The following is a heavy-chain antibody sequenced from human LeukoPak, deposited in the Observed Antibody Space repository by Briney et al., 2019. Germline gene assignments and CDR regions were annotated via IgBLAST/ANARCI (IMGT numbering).Heavy chain of an antibody. CDR2: IYYSGST. Sequence: LRLSCAASGFTFSDYYWSWIRQHPGKGLEWIGYIYYSGSTYYNPSLKSRVTISVDTSKNQFSLKLSSVTAADTAVYYCARVPLRDGTSLGYWGQGTLVTVSS. CDR1: GFTFSDYY. V-gene: IGHV4-31*02. J-gene: IGHJ4*02. D-gene: IGHD2-2*01. CDR3: ARVPLRDGTSLGY.